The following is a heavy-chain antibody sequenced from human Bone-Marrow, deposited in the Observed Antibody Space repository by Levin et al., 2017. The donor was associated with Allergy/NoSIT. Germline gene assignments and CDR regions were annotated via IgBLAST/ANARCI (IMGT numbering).Heavy chain of an antibody. J-gene: IGHJ3*02. D-gene: IGHD3-10*01. CDR1: GFTFSNYD. V-gene: IGHV3-13*01. CDR2: INTAGDT. Sequence: GESLKISCAASGFTFSNYDMHWVRQATGRGLAWVSGINTAGDTFYPDSVKGRFTISRENAKNSLYLQMSSLRAGDTAVYYCARVHRGAFDIWGQGTMVTVSS. CDR3: ARVHRGAFDI.